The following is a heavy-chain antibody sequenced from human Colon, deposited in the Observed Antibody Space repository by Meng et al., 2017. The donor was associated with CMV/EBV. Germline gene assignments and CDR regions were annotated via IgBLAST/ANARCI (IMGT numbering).Heavy chain of an antibody. V-gene: IGHV1-46*01. CDR3: ARGTLLIAAAGAVDY. J-gene: IGHJ4*02. CDR1: VYTFTSYY. Sequence: ASVKVSCKASVYTFTSYYMHWVRQAPGQGLEWMGIINPSGGSTSYAQKFQGRVTMTRDTSTSTVYMELSSLRSEDTAVYYCARGTLLIAAAGAVDYWGQGTLVTVSS. D-gene: IGHD6-13*01. CDR2: INPSGGST.